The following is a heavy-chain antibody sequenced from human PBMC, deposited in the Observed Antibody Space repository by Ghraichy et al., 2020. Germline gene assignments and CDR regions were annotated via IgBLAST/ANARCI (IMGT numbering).Heavy chain of an antibody. CDR3: ARGMPSRYSSSWHYYYYYYGMDV. CDR1: GGSISSSSYY. V-gene: IGHV4-39*01. J-gene: IGHJ6*02. CDR2: IYYSGST. D-gene: IGHD6-13*01. Sequence: SETLSLTCTVSGGSISSSSYYWGWIRQPPGKGLEWIGSIYYSGSTYYNPSLKSRVTISVDTSKNQFSLKLSSVTAADTAVYYCARGMPSRYSSSWHYYYYYYGMDVWGQGTTVTVSS.